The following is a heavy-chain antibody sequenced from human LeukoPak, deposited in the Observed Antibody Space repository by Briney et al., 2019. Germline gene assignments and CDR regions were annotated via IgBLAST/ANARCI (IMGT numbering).Heavy chain of an antibody. V-gene: IGHV3-9*01. CDR2: ISWNSGSI. Sequence: PGGSLRLSCAASGFTFSSYSMNWVRQAPGKGLEWVSGISWNSGSIGYADSVKGRFTISRDNAKNSLYLQMNSLRAEDTALYYCAKDIAVVITTSFDYWGQGTLVTVSS. J-gene: IGHJ4*02. CDR1: GFTFSSYS. CDR3: AKDIAVVITTSFDY. D-gene: IGHD3-22*01.